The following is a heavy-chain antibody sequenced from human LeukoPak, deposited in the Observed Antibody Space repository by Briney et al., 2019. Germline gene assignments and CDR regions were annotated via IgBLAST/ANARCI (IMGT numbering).Heavy chain of an antibody. CDR2: ISWNSGSI. Sequence: PGGSLRLSCAASGFTFDDYAMHWVRQAPGKGLEWVSGISWNSGSIGYADSVKGRFTISRDNSKNTLSLQMNSLRAEDTAVYYCATPYSSSWYTVDYWGQGTLVTVSS. CDR1: GFTFDDYA. CDR3: ATPYSSSWYTVDY. J-gene: IGHJ4*02. V-gene: IGHV3-9*01. D-gene: IGHD6-13*01.